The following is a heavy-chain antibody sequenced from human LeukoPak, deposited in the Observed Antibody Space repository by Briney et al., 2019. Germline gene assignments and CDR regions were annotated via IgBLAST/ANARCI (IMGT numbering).Heavy chain of an antibody. Sequence: ASVKVSCKASGYTFTRYAINWLRQAPGQGLEWMGWINMYTANPAYAQGFTERFVFSLDTSVTTAYLQISNLKTEDTAVYYCARHDNDDNFDYWGQGTLVTVSS. D-gene: IGHD3-16*01. J-gene: IGHJ4*02. CDR3: ARHDNDDNFDY. CDR1: GYTFTRYA. V-gene: IGHV7-4-1*02. CDR2: INMYTANP.